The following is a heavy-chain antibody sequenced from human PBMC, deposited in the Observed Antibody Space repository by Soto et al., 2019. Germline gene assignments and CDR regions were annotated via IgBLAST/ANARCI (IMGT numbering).Heavy chain of an antibody. D-gene: IGHD2-8*01. J-gene: IGHJ6*02. CDR1: GFSLTTNGVG. CDR2: IYWDDDR. CDR3: VHRPQQWPLVMDV. V-gene: IGHV2-5*02. Sequence: QISLKESGPTLVKPTQTLTLTCTFSGFSLTTNGVGVGWIRQPPGKAPEWLALIYWDDDRRHSPSLLSRLTITKETSKNEVVLTMSNMESVDTAKYYCVHRPQQWPLVMDVWGQGTTVTVSS.